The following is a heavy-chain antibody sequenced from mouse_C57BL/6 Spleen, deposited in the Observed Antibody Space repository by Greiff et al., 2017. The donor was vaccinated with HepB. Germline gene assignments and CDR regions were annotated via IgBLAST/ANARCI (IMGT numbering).Heavy chain of an antibody. CDR3: VREGWGYFDY. CDR1: GFSFNTYA. CDR2: IRSKSNNYAT. V-gene: IGHV10-1*01. J-gene: IGHJ2*01. Sequence: EVQGVESGGGLVQPKGSLKLSCAASGFSFNTYAMNWVRQAPGKGLEWVARIRSKSNNYATYYADSVKDRFTISRDDSESMLYLQMNNVKTEDTAMYYCVREGWGYFDYWGQGTTLTVSS. D-gene: IGHD2-3*01.